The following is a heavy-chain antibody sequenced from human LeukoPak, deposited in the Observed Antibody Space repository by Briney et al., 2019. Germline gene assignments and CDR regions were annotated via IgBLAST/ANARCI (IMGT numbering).Heavy chain of an antibody. Sequence: SETLSLTCTVSGGSISSGDYYWSWIRQPPGKGLEWIGYIYYSGSIYYNPSLKSRVTISVDTSKNQFSLKLSSVTAADTAVYYCSGTNWYYFRYYYYGMDVWGQGTTVTVSS. CDR2: IYYSGSI. CDR3: SGTNWYYFRYYYYGMDV. V-gene: IGHV4-30-4*01. D-gene: IGHD1-7*01. CDR1: GGSISSGDYY. J-gene: IGHJ6*02.